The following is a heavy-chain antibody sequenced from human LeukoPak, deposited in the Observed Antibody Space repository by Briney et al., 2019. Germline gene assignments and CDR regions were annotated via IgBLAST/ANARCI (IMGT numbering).Heavy chain of an antibody. D-gene: IGHD4-17*01. CDR2: ISGSGGST. CDR1: GFTFSSYA. J-gene: IGHJ5*02. Sequence: PGGSLRLSCAASGFTFSSYAMSWVRQAPGKGLEWVSAISGSGGSTYYADSVKGRFTISGDNSKNTLYLQMDSLRAEDTAVYYCAKAPNGDYGGNWFDPWGQGTLVTVSS. V-gene: IGHV3-23*01. CDR3: AKAPNGDYGGNWFDP.